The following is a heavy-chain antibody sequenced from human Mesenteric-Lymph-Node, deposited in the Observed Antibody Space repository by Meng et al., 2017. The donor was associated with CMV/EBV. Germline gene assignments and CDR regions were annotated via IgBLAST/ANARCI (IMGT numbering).Heavy chain of an antibody. CDR2: IGGNDGST. CDR1: GFTFRNYA. CDR3: AKSLTGRRNTGFGRSLYYYYAMDV. J-gene: IGHJ6*02. V-gene: IGHV3-23*01. D-gene: IGHD3-3*01. Sequence: GGSLRLSCAASGFTFRNYAMSWVRQAPGKGLEWVSAIGGNDGSTYYADSVKGRFTISRDDSKNMLYVQMNSLRAEDTAVYYCAKSLTGRRNTGFGRSLYYYYAMDVWGQGTTVTVSS.